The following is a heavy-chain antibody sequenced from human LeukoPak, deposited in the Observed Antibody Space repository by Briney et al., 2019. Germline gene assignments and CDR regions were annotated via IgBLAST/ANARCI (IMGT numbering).Heavy chain of an antibody. D-gene: IGHD2-15*01. V-gene: IGHV3-53*01. CDR3: ARDRWELLSNSYHYCGLDV. CDR2: IYTDGST. CDR1: GFIVSRRY. J-gene: IGHJ6*02. Sequence: GGSLRLSCAASGFIVSRRYMSWVRQAPGKGLEWVSVIYTDGSTYYADSVKGRFTISRDNSRNTLYLQMNTLRAEDTAVYYCARDRWELLSNSYHYCGLDVWGQGTTVTVSS.